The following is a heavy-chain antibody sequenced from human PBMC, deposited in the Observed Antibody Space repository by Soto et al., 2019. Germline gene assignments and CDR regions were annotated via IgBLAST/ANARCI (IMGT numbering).Heavy chain of an antibody. V-gene: IGHV1-3*01. CDR2: INAGNGNT. D-gene: IGHD1-26*01. CDR1: GYTFTSYA. CDR3: ARDPGIVGTEWNAFDI. Sequence: ASVKVSCKASGYTFTSYAMHWVRQAPGQRLEWMGWINAGNGNTKYSQKFQGRVTITRDTSASTAYMELSSLRSEDTAVYYCARDPGIVGTEWNAFDIWGQGTMVTVSS. J-gene: IGHJ3*02.